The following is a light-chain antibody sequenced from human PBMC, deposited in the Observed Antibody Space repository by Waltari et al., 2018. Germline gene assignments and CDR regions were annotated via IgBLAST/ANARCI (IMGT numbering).Light chain of an antibody. J-gene: IGLJ1*01. CDR3: SSYTTSSAPGV. V-gene: IGLV2-14*01. Sequence: QSALTQPASVSGSPGPSTTISCSGTDSAVGAYDFVPWYQQHPGKAPHLISYEVSNRPAGISNRFSASKSGNTASLTISGLQAEDEADYYCSSYTTSSAPGVFGTGTRVTVL. CDR1: DSAVGAYDF. CDR2: EVS.